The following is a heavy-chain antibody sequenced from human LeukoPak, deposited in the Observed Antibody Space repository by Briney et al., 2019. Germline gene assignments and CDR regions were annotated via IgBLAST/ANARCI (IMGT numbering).Heavy chain of an antibody. Sequence: SETLSLTCTVSGGSLSSSSYYWGWIRHPPGKGLEWIGSIYYSGSTYYNPSLKSRVTISVDTSKNQFSLKLSSVTAAETAVYYCARGTIFGVGNNWFDPWGQGTLVTVSS. V-gene: IGHV4-39*07. CDR3: ARGTIFGVGNNWFDP. D-gene: IGHD3-3*01. CDR1: GGSLSSSSYY. CDR2: IYYSGST. J-gene: IGHJ5*02.